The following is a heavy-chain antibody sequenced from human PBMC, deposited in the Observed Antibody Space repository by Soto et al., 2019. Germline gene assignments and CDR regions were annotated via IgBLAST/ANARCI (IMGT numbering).Heavy chain of an antibody. D-gene: IGHD2-21*01. CDR2: ISSSGTTI. J-gene: IGHJ6*02. Sequence: QVQLVESGGGLVKPGGSLRLSCAASGFTFSDYYMNWIRQAPGKGMEWVSYISSSGTTIYYADSVKGRFTISRDNAKNSLFLQMNSLRAEATALYYCARGHSIFYGMDVWGQGTKVIFSS. CDR1: GFTFSDYY. CDR3: ARGHSIFYGMDV. V-gene: IGHV3-11*01.